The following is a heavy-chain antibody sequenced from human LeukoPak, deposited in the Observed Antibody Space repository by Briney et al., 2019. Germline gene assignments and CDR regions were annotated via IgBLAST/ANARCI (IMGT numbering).Heavy chain of an antibody. CDR2: IFHSGST. J-gene: IGHJ4*02. D-gene: IGHD3-3*01. CDR1: GYSISSAYY. V-gene: IGHV4-38-2*02. CDR3: ASTLVLRFLEWLPYSYYFDY. Sequence: SETLSLTCTVSGYSISSAYYWGWIRQPPGKGLEWIGSIFHSGSTYYNPSLKSRVTISVDTSKSQFSLKLSSVTAADTAVYYCASTLVLRFLEWLPYSYYFDYWGQGTLVTVSS.